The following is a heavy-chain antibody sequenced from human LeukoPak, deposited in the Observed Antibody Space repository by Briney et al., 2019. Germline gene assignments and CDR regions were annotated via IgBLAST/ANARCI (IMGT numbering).Heavy chain of an antibody. CDR2: INLNSGGT. J-gene: IGHJ4*02. D-gene: IGHD3-22*01. CDR1: GCTFTGYY. Sequence: ASVKVSCKASGCTFTGYYMHWVRQAPGQGLEWMGRINLNSGGTDYAQNFQGRVTMTRDTSISTAYMELSRLRSDDTAVYYCARGYDSNTYYYVGYWGQGTLVTVSS. CDR3: ARGYDSNTYYYVGY. V-gene: IGHV1-2*06.